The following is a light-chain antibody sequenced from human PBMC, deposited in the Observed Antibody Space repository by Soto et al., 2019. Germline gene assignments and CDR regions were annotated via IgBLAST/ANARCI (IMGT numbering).Light chain of an antibody. V-gene: IGLV2-8*01. CDR1: SSDVGGYNY. CDR3: RSYACSINFHV. CDR2: EVS. J-gene: IGLJ1*01. Sequence: QSVLTQPPSASGPPGQSVTISCTGTSSDVGGYNYVSWYQQHPGKAPKLMIYEVSKRPSGVPDRFSGSKSGNTASLTVSGLQAEVDADDYCRSYACSINFHVVVTVTIVT.